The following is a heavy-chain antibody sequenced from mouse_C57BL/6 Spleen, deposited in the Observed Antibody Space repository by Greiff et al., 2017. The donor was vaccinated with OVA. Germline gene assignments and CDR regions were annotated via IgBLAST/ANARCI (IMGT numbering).Heavy chain of an antibody. Sequence: EVKVVESGGGLVQSGRSLRLSCATSGFTFSDFYMEWVRQAPGTGLEWIAASRTKANDSTTEYSASVKGRFIVSRDTSQSILYRQMNALRAEDTAIYYGARDALDDYEEYAMDYWGQGTSVTVSS. V-gene: IGHV7-1*01. CDR1: GFTFSDFY. D-gene: IGHD2-4*01. CDR3: ARDALDDYEEYAMDY. CDR2: SRTKANDSTT. J-gene: IGHJ4*01.